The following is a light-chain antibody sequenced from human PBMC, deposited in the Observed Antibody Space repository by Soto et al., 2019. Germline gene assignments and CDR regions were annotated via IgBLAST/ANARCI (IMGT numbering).Light chain of an antibody. CDR1: QSISNY. V-gene: IGKV1-39*01. CDR2: AAS. CDR3: RQSYNTPLT. Sequence: DIQMTQSPSSLSASVGDRVTITCRASQSISNYLNWFQQRPGKAPKLLIFAASSLQSGVPSRFSGSGSGTDFSLTISSLQPEDFATYYCRQSYNTPLTFGGGTKVEIK. J-gene: IGKJ4*01.